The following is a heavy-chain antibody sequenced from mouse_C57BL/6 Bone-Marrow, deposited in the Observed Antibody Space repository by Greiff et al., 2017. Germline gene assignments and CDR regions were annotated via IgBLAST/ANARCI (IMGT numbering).Heavy chain of an antibody. CDR1: GFTFTDYY. V-gene: IGHV7-3*01. J-gene: IGHJ2*01. CDR3: ARCPLGGYFDY. CDR2: IRNKANGYTT. Sequence: EVKLMESGGGLVQPGGSLSLSCAASGFTFTDYYMSWVRQPPGKALEWLGFIRNKANGYTTEYSVSVKGRFTISRDNSQSILYLQMNALRAEDSATYYCARCPLGGYFDYGGQGTTLTVSS.